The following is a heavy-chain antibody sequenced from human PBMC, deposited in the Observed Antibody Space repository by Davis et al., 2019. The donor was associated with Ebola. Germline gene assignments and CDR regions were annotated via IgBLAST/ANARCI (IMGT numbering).Heavy chain of an antibody. CDR1: GFIVDNNF. CDR3: AREGGGHCRDTFCENYFDP. V-gene: IGHV3-53*01. Sequence: PGGSLRLSCAASGFIVDNNFMTWVRQPPGKGLEWVSTMYIGGHTQYVDAVKGRFTILSDSSKNMLFLQMNSLRAEDTAVYYCAREGGGHCRDTFCENYFDPWGQGTLVTVSS. CDR2: MYIGGHT. D-gene: IGHD2-15*01. J-gene: IGHJ5*02.